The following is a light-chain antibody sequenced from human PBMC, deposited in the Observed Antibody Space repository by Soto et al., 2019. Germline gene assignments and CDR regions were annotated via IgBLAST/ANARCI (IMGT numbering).Light chain of an antibody. CDR3: QQYNSYS. Sequence: DIQLTQSPSFLSASVGDRVTITCRASQGISSSLAWYQQRAGKAPKLLIYKASTLKSGVPSRFSGSGSGTEFTLTISSLQPDDFATYYCQQYNSYSFGQGTKVDIK. CDR2: KAS. J-gene: IGKJ1*01. V-gene: IGKV1-5*03. CDR1: QGISSS.